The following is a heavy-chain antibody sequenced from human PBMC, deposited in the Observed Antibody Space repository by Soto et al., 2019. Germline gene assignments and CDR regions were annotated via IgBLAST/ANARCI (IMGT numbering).Heavy chain of an antibody. CDR3: AQAETLWVPVX. CDR2: ISGSGLIA. D-gene: IGHD6-19*01. CDR1: GFTSGNYA. V-gene: IGHV3-23*01. Sequence: PWGSLRLSCSISGFTSGNYAMNWVRQAPGKGLEWLCFISGSGLIAYYADSVKVRFTVSSDKPKITVVLQLTNLTLEDTAIYYCAQAETLWVPVXWGQGTLVTVSX. J-gene: IGHJ5*02.